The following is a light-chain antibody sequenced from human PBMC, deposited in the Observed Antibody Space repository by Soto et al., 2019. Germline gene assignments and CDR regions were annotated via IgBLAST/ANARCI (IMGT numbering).Light chain of an antibody. CDR3: QQSNYLPLT. Sequence: DIQMTQSPSSVSASVGDRVTISCRASHDISTWLTWYQQKPGKAPKFLIYAASNLQSGVPSRFSGSGSGTDFTLTISSLQPEDFATYFCQQSNYLPLTFGGGTKVEVK. J-gene: IGKJ4*01. CDR2: AAS. V-gene: IGKV1-12*01. CDR1: HDISTW.